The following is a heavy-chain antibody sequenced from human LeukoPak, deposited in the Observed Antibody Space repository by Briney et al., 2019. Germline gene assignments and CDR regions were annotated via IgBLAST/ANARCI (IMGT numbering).Heavy chain of an antibody. V-gene: IGHV4-34*01. CDR1: GGSFSGYY. CDR3: ARRRGKIDY. J-gene: IGHJ4*02. Sequence: PSETLSLTCAVYGGSFSGYYWSWIRQPPGKGLEWIGEINHSGSTNYNPSLKSRVTISVDTSKNQFSLKLSSVTAADTAVYYCARRRGKIDYWGKGTLVTVSS. CDR2: INHSGST.